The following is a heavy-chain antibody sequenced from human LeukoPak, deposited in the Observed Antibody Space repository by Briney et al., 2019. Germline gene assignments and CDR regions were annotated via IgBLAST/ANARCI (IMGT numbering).Heavy chain of an antibody. V-gene: IGHV4-30-4*01. J-gene: IGHJ5*02. CDR1: GGSISSGDYY. D-gene: IGHD3-22*01. CDR2: MYYSGST. Sequence: SETLSLTCTVSGGSISSGDYYWSWIRQPPGKGLEWIAYMYYSGSTYYNPSLKSRVTMSADTSKNQLSLKLSSVTAADTAVYYCARPYYYDSRIDPWGQGILSPSPQ. CDR3: ARPYYYDSRIDP.